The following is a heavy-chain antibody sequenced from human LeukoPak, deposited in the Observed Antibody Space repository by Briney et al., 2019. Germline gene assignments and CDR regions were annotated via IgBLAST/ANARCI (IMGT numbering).Heavy chain of an antibody. Sequence: GGSLRLSCAASGFTFSSYSMNWVRQAPGKGLEWVSYISSSSSTIYCADSVKGRFTISRDNAKNSLYLQMNSLRAEDTDVYYCARDFTMPTVTTFYYYYYMDVWGKGTTVTVSS. V-gene: IGHV3-48*01. CDR1: GFTFSSYS. J-gene: IGHJ6*03. D-gene: IGHD4-17*01. CDR2: ISSSSSTI. CDR3: ARDFTMPTVTTFYYYYYMDV.